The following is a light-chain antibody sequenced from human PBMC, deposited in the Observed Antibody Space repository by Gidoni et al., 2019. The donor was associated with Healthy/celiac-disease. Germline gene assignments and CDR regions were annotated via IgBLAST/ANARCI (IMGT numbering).Light chain of an antibody. Sequence: IRMTQSSSTFSASKGDRVTITCRASQGNSNYYAWYQQKPGKAPKLLIYAASTLPSGVPSECSSSGSGTDFTLTISCRQSEDFATYYCQQYYSYPPLTFGEGTKVEIK. J-gene: IGKJ4*01. CDR1: QGNSNY. CDR2: AAS. V-gene: IGKV1-8*01. CDR3: QQYYSYPPLT.